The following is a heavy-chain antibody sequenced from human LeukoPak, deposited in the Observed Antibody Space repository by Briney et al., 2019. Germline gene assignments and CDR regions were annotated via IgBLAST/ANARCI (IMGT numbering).Heavy chain of an antibody. CDR2: ISSSSSYI. Sequence: GGSLRLSCAASGFTFSTYSMNWVRQAPGKGLEWVSSISSSSSYIYYADSVKGRFTISRDNAKNSLFLQMNRLRAEDTAVYYCAGGGFCSSTSCYNNWGRFDYWGQGTLVTVSS. V-gene: IGHV3-21*04. CDR3: AGGGFCSSTSCYNNWGRFDY. J-gene: IGHJ4*02. CDR1: GFTFSTYS. D-gene: IGHD2-2*01.